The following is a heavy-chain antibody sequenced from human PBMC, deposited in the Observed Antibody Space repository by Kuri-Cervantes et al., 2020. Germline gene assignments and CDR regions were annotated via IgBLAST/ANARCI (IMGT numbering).Heavy chain of an antibody. D-gene: IGHD2-21*02. CDR2: MNPNSGNT. J-gene: IGHJ3*02. Sequence: ASVKVSCKASGYTFTSYDINWVRQATGQGLEWMGWMNPNSGNTGYAQKFQGRVTMTRDTSTSTVYMELSSLRSEDTAVYYCARDAILAYCGGDCYSGAFDIWGQGTMVTVSS. V-gene: IGHV1-8*01. CDR3: ARDAILAYCGGDCYSGAFDI. CDR1: GYTFTSYD.